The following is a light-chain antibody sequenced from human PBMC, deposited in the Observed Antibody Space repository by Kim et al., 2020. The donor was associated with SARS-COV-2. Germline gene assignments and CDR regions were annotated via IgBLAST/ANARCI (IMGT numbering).Light chain of an antibody. CDR1: QSVTNN. CDR2: GAS. Sequence: LSPGERATLSCRASQSVTNNLAWYQQKPGQGPRLLIFGASSRATGIPDRFSGSGSGTDFTLTISRLEPEDFAVYFCQHYAALPLTFGGGTKVDIK. V-gene: IGKV3-20*01. J-gene: IGKJ4*01. CDR3: QHYAALPLT.